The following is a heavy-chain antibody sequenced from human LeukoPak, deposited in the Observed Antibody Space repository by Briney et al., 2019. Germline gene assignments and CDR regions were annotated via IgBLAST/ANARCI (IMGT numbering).Heavy chain of an antibody. CDR2: IRYDGSNK. V-gene: IGHV3-30*02. D-gene: IGHD3-22*01. CDR3: AKIPYYYDSSGYSSYFDY. CDR1: GFTFSSYG. J-gene: IGHJ4*02. Sequence: GGSLRLSCAASGFTFSSYGMHWVRQAPGKGLEWVAFIRYDGSNKYYADSVKGRFTISRDNSKNTLYLQMNSLRAEDTAVYYCAKIPYYYDSSGYSSYFDYWGQGTLVTVSS.